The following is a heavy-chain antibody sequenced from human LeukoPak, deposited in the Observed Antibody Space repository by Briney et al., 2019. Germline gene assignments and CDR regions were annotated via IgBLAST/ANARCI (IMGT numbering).Heavy chain of an antibody. Sequence: ASVKVSCKASGYTFTSYGISWVRQAPGQGLEWMGWISTYNGDTNYPQKLQGRVTMTTDTSTNTAYMELRSLRSDDTAVYYCAREGLGELTLDYWGQGTLVTVSS. CDR3: AREGLGELTLDY. V-gene: IGHV1-18*01. J-gene: IGHJ4*02. CDR2: ISTYNGDT. CDR1: GYTFTSYG. D-gene: IGHD3-16*01.